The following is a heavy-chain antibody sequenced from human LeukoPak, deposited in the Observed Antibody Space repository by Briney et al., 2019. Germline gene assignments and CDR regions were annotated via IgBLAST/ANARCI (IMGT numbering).Heavy chain of an antibody. CDR1: GFTFSSYW. CDR3: ARGRGSGWSYYFDY. Sequence: PGGSLRLSCAASGFTFSSYWMHWVRQAPGKGLEWVSYISSSGSTIYYADSVKGRFTISRDSAKNSLYLQMNSLRAEDTAVYYCARGRGSGWSYYFDYWGQGTLVTVSS. J-gene: IGHJ4*02. CDR2: ISSSGSTI. D-gene: IGHD6-19*01. V-gene: IGHV3-48*04.